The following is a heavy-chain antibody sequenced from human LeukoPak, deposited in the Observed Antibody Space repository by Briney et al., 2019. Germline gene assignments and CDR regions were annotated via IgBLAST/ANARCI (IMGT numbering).Heavy chain of an antibody. Sequence: SGTLSLTCAVSGGSISSSNWWSWVRQPPGKGLEWIGEIYHSGSTNYNPSLKSRVTISVDKSKNQFSLKLSSVTAADTAVYYCARRRERRRTDRFDYFDYWGQGALVAVSS. CDR1: GGSISSSNW. CDR2: IYHSGST. CDR3: ARRRERRRTDRFDYFDY. D-gene: IGHD1-26*01. J-gene: IGHJ4*02. V-gene: IGHV4-4*02.